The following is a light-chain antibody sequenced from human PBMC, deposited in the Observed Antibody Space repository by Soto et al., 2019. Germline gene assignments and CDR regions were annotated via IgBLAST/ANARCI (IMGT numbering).Light chain of an antibody. J-gene: IGKJ5*01. CDR2: GAS. CDR1: QSVSSN. V-gene: IGKV3-15*01. Sequence: EIVLSQSPGTLSFSPGVRATLSSRASQSVSSNLAWYQQKPGKAPRLLIYGASTRESGVPARFSGSGSGTEFTLTISSLQPEDFAVYYCQQYNNCPLTFGQGTRLEI. CDR3: QQYNNCPLT.